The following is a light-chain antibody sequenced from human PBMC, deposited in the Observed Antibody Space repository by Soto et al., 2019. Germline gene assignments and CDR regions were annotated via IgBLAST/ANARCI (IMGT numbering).Light chain of an antibody. V-gene: IGKV1-5*03. Sequence: DIQKTQSSSHPFVSLREKVTLTFRASQSISSWLAWYQQKPGKAPKLLIYKASSLESGVPSRFSGSGSGTEFTLTISSLQPDDFATYYCQQYNSYPWTFGQGTKV. CDR2: KAS. J-gene: IGKJ1*01. CDR3: QQYNSYPWT. CDR1: QSISSW.